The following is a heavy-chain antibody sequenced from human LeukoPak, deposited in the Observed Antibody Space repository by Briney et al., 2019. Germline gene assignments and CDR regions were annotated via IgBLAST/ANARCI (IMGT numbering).Heavy chain of an antibody. Sequence: GGSLRLSCAASGFTFSNYAMSWVRQAPGKGLEWVSVISGSGGSTYNADSVKGRFTISRDNSKNTLYLQMNSLRAEDTAVYYCAKVNGYDSWSGYRVFDYWGQGTLVTVSS. CDR3: AKVNGYDSWSGYRVFDY. J-gene: IGHJ4*02. D-gene: IGHD3-3*01. CDR1: GFTFSNYA. V-gene: IGHV3-23*01. CDR2: ISGSGGST.